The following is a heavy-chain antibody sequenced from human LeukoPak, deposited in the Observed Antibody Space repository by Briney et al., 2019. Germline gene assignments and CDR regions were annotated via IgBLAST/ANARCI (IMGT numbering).Heavy chain of an antibody. CDR3: AREFRGGYWN. D-gene: IGHD2-21*02. CDR1: GFTFSNYW. Sequence: GGSLRLSCAASGFTFSNYWMTWVRQVPGKGLEWVAHINQDGSQISSVDSLKGRFIISRDNGKNSLILQLNSLRAEDTAVYYCAREFRGGYWNWGQGTLVTVSS. CDR2: INQDGSQI. J-gene: IGHJ4*02. V-gene: IGHV3-7*01.